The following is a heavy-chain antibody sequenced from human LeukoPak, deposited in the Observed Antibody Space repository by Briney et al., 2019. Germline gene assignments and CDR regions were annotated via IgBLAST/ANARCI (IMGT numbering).Heavy chain of an antibody. CDR3: ARLSFYYDSSGSHPFDY. V-gene: IGHV4-38-2*02. CDR1: GYSISSGYY. Sequence: SETLSLTCTVSGYSISSGYYWGWIRQPPGKGLEWIGSIYYSGSTYYNPSLKSRVTISVDTSKNQFSLKLSSVTAADTAVYYCARLSFYYDSSGSHPFDYWGQGTLVTVSS. J-gene: IGHJ4*02. CDR2: IYYSGST. D-gene: IGHD3-22*01.